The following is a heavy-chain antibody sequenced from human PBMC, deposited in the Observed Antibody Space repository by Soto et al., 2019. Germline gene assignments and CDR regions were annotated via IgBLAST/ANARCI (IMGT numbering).Heavy chain of an antibody. V-gene: IGHV1-3*01. J-gene: IGHJ4*02. Sequence: ASVKVSCKASGYTFTSYAMHWLRQSPGQRLEWMGWINAGNGNTKYSQKFQGRVTITRDTSASTAYMELSSLRSEDTAVYYCASHAYYYDSSGYYPPDYWGQGTLVTVSS. CDR3: ASHAYYYDSSGYYPPDY. CDR2: INAGNGNT. CDR1: GYTFTSYA. D-gene: IGHD3-22*01.